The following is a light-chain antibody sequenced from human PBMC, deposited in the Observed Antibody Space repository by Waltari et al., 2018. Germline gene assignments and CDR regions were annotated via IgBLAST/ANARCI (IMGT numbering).Light chain of an antibody. CDR1: QSINIY. Sequence: DIVLTQSPATLSLSPGERATLSCRASQSINIYLAWYQQKPGQAPRLLIFDASKRATGIPPRFSGSGSGTDLTLTISSLEPEDFAVYYCQQRDTFGQGTKLEMK. CDR3: QQRDT. J-gene: IGKJ2*01. V-gene: IGKV3-11*01. CDR2: DAS.